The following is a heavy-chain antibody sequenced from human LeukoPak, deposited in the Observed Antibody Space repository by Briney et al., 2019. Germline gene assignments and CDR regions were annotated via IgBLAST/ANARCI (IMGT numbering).Heavy chain of an antibody. CDR1: GYTFPSYG. Sequence: ASVQVSCQASGYTFPSYGISWVRQAPGQGLEWMGWVSAYNGNTNYAQKLQGRVTMTTDTSTSTAYMELRSLRSDDTAVYYCARDRTPYYYDSSGCYYWGQGTLVTVSS. CDR3: ARDRTPYYYDSSGCYY. CDR2: VSAYNGNT. J-gene: IGHJ4*02. V-gene: IGHV1-18*01. D-gene: IGHD3-22*01.